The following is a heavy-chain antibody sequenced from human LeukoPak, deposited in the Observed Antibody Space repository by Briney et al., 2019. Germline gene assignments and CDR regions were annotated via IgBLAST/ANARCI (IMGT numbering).Heavy chain of an antibody. CDR3: ALLRYFDWSYGMDV. Sequence: RSGGSLRLSCAASGFTFSSYAMHWVRQTPGKGLEYVSAISTNGGGTYYANSVKGRFTISRDNSKNTLYLQMNSLRAEDTAVYYCALLRYFDWSYGMDVWGQGTTVTVSS. CDR1: GFTFSSYA. J-gene: IGHJ6*02. D-gene: IGHD3-9*01. V-gene: IGHV3-64*01. CDR2: ISTNGGGT.